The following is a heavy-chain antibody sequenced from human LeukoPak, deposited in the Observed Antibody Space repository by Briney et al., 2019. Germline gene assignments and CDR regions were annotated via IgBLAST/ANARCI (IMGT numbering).Heavy chain of an antibody. V-gene: IGHV4-4*07. CDR3: ARANYDILTGYPLRIFDY. J-gene: IGHJ4*02. Sequence: SETLSLTCTVSGGSISSYYWSWIRQPAGKGREWIGRIYKRGRTHYNPSRKDQVTTSGDTSNNQFSLKLSSVTAADAAVYYCARANYDILTGYPLRIFDYWGQGTLVTVSS. CDR2: IYKRGRT. CDR1: GGSISSYY. D-gene: IGHD3-9*01.